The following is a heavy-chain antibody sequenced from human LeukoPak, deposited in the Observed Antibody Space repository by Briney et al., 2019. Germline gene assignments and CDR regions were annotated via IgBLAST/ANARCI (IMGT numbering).Heavy chain of an antibody. J-gene: IGHJ4*02. CDR3: ARGFSSLFDY. D-gene: IGHD6-13*01. V-gene: IGHV3-21*01. CDR2: ISSSSSYI. Sequence: PGGSLRLSCAASGFTFSSYSMNWVRQAPGKGLEWASSISSSSSYIYYADSVKGRFTISRDNAKNSLYLQMNSLRAEDTAVYYCARGFSSLFDYWGQGTLVTVSS. CDR1: GFTFSSYS.